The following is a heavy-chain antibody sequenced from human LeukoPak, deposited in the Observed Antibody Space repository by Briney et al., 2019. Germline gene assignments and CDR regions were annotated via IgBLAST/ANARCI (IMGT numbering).Heavy chain of an antibody. CDR3: ARDIPDCGGDCYSFDY. CDR2: INPSGGST. J-gene: IGHJ4*02. CDR1: GYTFTSYY. V-gene: IGHV1-46*01. D-gene: IGHD2-21*02. Sequence: ASVKVSCKASGYTFTSYYMHWVRQAPGQGLEWMGIINPSGGSTSYAQKFQGRVTMTRDTSTSTVYMELSSLRSEDTAVYYCARDIPDCGGDCYSFDYWGQGTLVTVSS.